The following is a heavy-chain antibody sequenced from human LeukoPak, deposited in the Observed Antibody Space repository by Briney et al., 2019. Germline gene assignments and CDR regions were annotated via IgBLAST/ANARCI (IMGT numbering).Heavy chain of an antibody. CDR1: GFTFSSYS. CDR3: ARRPPYYYGSGSYFY. V-gene: IGHV3-48*04. CDR2: ISSSSSTI. J-gene: IGHJ4*02. Sequence: GGSLRLSCAASGFTFSSYSMNWVRQAPGKGLEWVSYISSSSSTIYYADSVKGRFTISRDNAKNSLYLQMNSLRAEDTAVYYCARRPPYYYGSGSYFYWGQGTLVTVSS. D-gene: IGHD3-10*01.